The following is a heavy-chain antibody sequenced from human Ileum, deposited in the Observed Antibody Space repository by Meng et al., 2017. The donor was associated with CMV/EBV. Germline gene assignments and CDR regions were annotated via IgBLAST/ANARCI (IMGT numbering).Heavy chain of an antibody. CDR3: GRAGARGVPVDI. J-gene: IGHJ4*02. CDR1: GGSISDYH. D-gene: IGHD3-10*01. V-gene: IGHV4-4*07. Sequence: QLQESGPGPVKPSEPLSLTCSVSGGSISDYHWTWIRKSAGKGLQWLGRLRTSGTIDHNPSFKSRVTLSIDTSKNQFSLKLTSVTAADTAVYYCGRAGARGVPVDIWGQGTLVTVSS. CDR2: LRTSGTI.